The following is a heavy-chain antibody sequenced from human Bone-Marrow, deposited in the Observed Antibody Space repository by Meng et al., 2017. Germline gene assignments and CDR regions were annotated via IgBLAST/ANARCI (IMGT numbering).Heavy chain of an antibody. CDR1: GFSLTEAW. V-gene: IGHV3-15*01. D-gene: IGHD6-13*01. J-gene: IGHJ4*02. CDR3: ATGAAAADH. CDR2: IKSNSDGGTT. Sequence: VSRVGAGGGLVKRGGSLRFSCVASGFSLTEAWMSWVRQAPGKGLEWVGRIKSNSDGGTTDYAAPVKGRFTISRDDSKNTLYLQMNSLITEDTAVYFCATGAAAADHWGQGTLVTVSS.